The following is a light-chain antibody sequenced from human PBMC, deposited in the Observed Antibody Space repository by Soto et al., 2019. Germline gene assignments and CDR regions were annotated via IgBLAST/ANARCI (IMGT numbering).Light chain of an antibody. Sequence: DIQMTQSPSSLSASVGDRVTITCQASQDISNYLNWYQQKPGKGPELLIYDASNLETGVPSRFSGSGSGTDFTFTINSLQPVDFATYYCQQYESLPPTFGQGTRLEIK. CDR3: QQYESLPPT. V-gene: IGKV1-33*01. CDR1: QDISNY. J-gene: IGKJ5*01. CDR2: DAS.